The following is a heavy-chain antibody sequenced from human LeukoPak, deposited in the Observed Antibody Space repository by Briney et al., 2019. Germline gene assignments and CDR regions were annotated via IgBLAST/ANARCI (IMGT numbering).Heavy chain of an antibody. CDR1: GFTFISYA. J-gene: IGHJ3*02. V-gene: IGHV3-23*01. D-gene: IGHD6-13*01. CDR3: AKDRSYSSSARAFDI. Sequence: HSGGSLRLSCAASGFTFISYAMSWVRQAPGEGLEWVSAISGSAGTTYYADSVKGRFIISRDNSKNTLYLQMNSLRAEDTALYYCAKDRSYSSSARAFDIRGQGTMVTVSS. CDR2: ISGSAGTT.